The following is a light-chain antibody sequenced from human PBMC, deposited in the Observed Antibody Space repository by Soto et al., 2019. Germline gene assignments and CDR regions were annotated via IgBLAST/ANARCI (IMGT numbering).Light chain of an antibody. V-gene: IGKV3-11*01. CDR2: DAS. J-gene: IGKJ3*01. Sequence: IVLTQSPATLSLFPGERATLSCRASQSDSRYLAWYQKKPGQTPRLLIYDASNRATGIPARFSGSGSGTDFTLTISSLEPEDFAVYYCQQRSNWPRTFGPGTKVDIK. CDR3: QQRSNWPRT. CDR1: QSDSRY.